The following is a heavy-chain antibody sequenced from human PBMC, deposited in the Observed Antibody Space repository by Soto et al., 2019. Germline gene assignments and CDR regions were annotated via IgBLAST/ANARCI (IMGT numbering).Heavy chain of an antibody. V-gene: IGHV4-39*01. CDR3: ARQSGNSYYYYYYMDV. D-gene: IGHD2-21*01. CDR1: GGSISSSSYY. CDR2: IYYSGST. Sequence: QLQLQESGPGLVKPSETLSLTCTVSGGSISSSSYYWGWIRQPPGKGLEWIGSIYYSGSTYYNPSLKSRVDISVDTSKNQFSLKLSSVTAADTAVYYCARQSGNSYYYYYYMDVWGKGTTVTVSS. J-gene: IGHJ6*03.